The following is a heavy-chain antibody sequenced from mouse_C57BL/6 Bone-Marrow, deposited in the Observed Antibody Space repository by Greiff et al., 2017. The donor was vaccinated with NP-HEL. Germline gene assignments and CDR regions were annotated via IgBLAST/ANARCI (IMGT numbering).Heavy chain of an antibody. CDR2: IDPNSGGT. Sequence: VKLQQPGAELVKPGASVKLSCKASGYTFTSYWMHWVKQRPGRGLEWIGRIDPNSGGTKYNEKFKSKATLTVDKPSSTAYMQLSSLTSEDSAVYYCARSAWLRPHYFDYWGQGTTLTVSS. J-gene: IGHJ2*01. CDR3: ARSAWLRPHYFDY. D-gene: IGHD3-2*02. V-gene: IGHV1-72*01. CDR1: GYTFTSYW.